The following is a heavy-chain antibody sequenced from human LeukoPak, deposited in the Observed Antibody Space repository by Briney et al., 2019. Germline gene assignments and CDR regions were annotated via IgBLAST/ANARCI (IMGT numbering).Heavy chain of an antibody. J-gene: IGHJ6*02. V-gene: IGHV1-46*01. Sequence: ASVTVSCTASGYTFTGYYMHWVRQAPGQGLEWMGIINPSGGSTSYTQKFQGRVTMTRDTSTSTVYMELSSLRSEDTAVYYCAREGFPPKISDFWSGLGPYYYYGMDVWGQGTTVTVSS. CDR3: AREGFPPKISDFWSGLGPYYYYGMDV. CDR1: GYTFTGYY. CDR2: INPSGGST. D-gene: IGHD3-3*01.